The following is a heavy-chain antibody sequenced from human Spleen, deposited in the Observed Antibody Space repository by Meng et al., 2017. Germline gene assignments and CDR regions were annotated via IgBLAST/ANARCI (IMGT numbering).Heavy chain of an antibody. V-gene: IGHV3-15*04. CDR1: GLRFTDAW. CDR2: IERNSDGGTK. CDR3: ATGAAAADH. D-gene: IGHD6-13*01. J-gene: IGHJ4*02. Sequence: GESLKISCVASGLRFTDAWMTWVRQAPGKGREWVGRIERNSDGGTKDYAAPVKGRFSVSRDDSQNTLYLQMDSLITEDTAVYFCATGAAAADHWGQGTLVTVSS.